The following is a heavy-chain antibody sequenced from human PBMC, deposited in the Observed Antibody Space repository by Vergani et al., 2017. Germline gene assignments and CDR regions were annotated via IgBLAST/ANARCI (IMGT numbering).Heavy chain of an antibody. V-gene: IGHV4-39*02. CDR1: GASINSRHYY. J-gene: IGHJ4*02. CDR2: VYFSGAT. Sequence: QLLLQESGPGLVKPSETLSLTCTVSGASINSRHYYWGWIRQPPGKGPEWIGSVYFSGATYYNPALKSRVTISADTSKNQFSLKFNSVTAADTAVYYCVRDYDIVTGYYSYYFDNWGQGILVTVSS. D-gene: IGHD3-9*01. CDR3: VRDYDIVTGYYSYYFDN.